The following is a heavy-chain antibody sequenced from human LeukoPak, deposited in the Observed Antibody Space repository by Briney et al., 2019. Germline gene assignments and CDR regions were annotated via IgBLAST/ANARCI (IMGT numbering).Heavy chain of an antibody. CDR1: GGSISSGDYY. J-gene: IGHJ4*02. Sequence: SQTLSLTCAVSGGSISSGDYYWSWIRQHPGKGLEWIGYIYYSGSTYYNPSLKSRVTISVDTSKNQFSLKLSSVTAADTAVYYCARERRYYYDSSGNAYFDYWGQGTLVAVSS. CDR3: ARERRYYYDSSGNAYFDY. D-gene: IGHD3-22*01. CDR2: IYYSGST. V-gene: IGHV4-31*11.